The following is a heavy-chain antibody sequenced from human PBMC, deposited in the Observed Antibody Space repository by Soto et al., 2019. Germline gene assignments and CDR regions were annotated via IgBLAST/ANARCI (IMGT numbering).Heavy chain of an antibody. V-gene: IGHV3-30*18. CDR1: GFTFSSYG. CDR2: ISYDGSNK. D-gene: IGHD6-19*01. J-gene: IGHJ4*02. Sequence: PGGSLRLSCAASGFTFSSYGMHWVRQAPGKGLEWVAVISYDGSNKYYADSVKGRFTISRDNSKNTLYLQMNSLRAEDTAVYYCAKARGWSFDYWGQGTLVTVSS. CDR3: AKARGWSFDY.